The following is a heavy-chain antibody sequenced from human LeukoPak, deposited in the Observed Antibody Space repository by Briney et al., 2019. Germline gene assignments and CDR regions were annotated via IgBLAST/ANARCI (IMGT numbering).Heavy chain of an antibody. D-gene: IGHD2-2*01. CDR1: GFTFSSYA. V-gene: IGHV3-23*01. J-gene: IGHJ4*02. CDR3: ARKYCTSTKCYHVDY. Sequence: GGSLRLSCAASGFTFSSYAMSWVRQAPGKGLEWVSVIVGSGGSTYYADSVKGRFTISRDNSKNTLYLQMNSLRAEDTAVYYCARKYCTSTKCYHVDYWGQGTLVTVSS. CDR2: IVGSGGST.